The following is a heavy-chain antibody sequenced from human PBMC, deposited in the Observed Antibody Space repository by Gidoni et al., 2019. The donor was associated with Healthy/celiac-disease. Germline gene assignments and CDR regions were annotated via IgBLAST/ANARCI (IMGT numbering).Heavy chain of an antibody. J-gene: IGHJ2*01. CDR2: IYYSGST. V-gene: IGHV4-39*01. D-gene: IGHD6-19*01. Sequence: QLQLQESGPGLVKPSETLSLTCPVSGGSISSSSYYWGWIRQPPGKGLEWIGSIYYSGSTYYNPSLKSRVTISVDTSKNQFSLKLSSVTAADTAVYYCARGVPGVAVAVPWGRGTLVTVSS. CDR1: GGSISSSSYY. CDR3: ARGVPGVAVAVP.